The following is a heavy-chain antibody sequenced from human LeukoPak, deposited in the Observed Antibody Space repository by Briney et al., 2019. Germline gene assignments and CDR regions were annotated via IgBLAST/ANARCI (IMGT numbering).Heavy chain of an antibody. CDR3: ARFGAVWDATAGNCDY. CDR2: IYYSGST. Sequence: SETLSLTCTVSGGSISSYYWSWIRQPPGKGLEWIGYIYYSGSTNYNPSLKSRVTISVDTSKNQFSLKLSSVTAADTAVYYCARFGAVWDATAGNCDYWGQGTLVTVSS. D-gene: IGHD3-16*01. CDR1: GGSISSYY. V-gene: IGHV4-59*01. J-gene: IGHJ4*02.